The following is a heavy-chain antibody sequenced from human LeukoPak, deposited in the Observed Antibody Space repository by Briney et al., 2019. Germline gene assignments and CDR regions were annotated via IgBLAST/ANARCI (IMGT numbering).Heavy chain of an antibody. CDR3: ARYYYGSGNYYSAASDI. CDR1: GGPISSSSYH. D-gene: IGHD3-10*01. V-gene: IGHV4-39*01. CDR2: IYYSSST. Sequence: SETLSLTGSVSGGPISSSSYHWVGIRQPPGKGREWIGTIYYSSSTHKNPALNSRVTISVDTSKNQFSLKLNSVTAADTAVYYCARYYYGSGNYYSAASDIWGQGTMVTVSS. J-gene: IGHJ3*02.